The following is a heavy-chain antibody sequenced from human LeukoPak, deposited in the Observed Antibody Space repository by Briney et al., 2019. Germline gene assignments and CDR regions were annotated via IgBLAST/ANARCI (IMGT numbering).Heavy chain of an antibody. Sequence: GASVKVSCKASGYTFTSYGISWVRQAPGQGVEWLGWINAYNGNTNYAQKLQGRVTMTTDTSTSTAYMELRSLRSDDTAVCYCAREYGYYDSSGYYSDYWGQGTLVTVSS. CDR3: AREYGYYDSSGYYSDY. CDR1: GYTFTSYG. V-gene: IGHV1-18*01. CDR2: INAYNGNT. D-gene: IGHD3-22*01. J-gene: IGHJ4*02.